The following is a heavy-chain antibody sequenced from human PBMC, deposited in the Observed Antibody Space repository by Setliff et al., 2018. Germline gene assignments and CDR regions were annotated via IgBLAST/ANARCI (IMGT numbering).Heavy chain of an antibody. J-gene: IGHJ3*02. Sequence: GESLKISCKRSGYSFTNYWIGWVRQMPGKXLXXXXXXXXXXXXXXXXXXXXGQVXXXVDKSITTAYLQWSSLKASDTAMYYCARLEGYCSGGSCYPGAFDIWGQGTMVTVSS. CDR1: GYSFTNYW. CDR3: ARLEGYCSGGSCYPGAFDI. V-gene: IGHV5-51*01. D-gene: IGHD2-15*01. CDR2: XXXXXXXX.